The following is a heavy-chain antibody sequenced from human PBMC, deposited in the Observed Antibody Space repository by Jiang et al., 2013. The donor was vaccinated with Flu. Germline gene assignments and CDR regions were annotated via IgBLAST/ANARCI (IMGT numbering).Heavy chain of an antibody. V-gene: IGHV3-9*01. D-gene: IGHD3-9*01. CDR3: AKEGQLRYFDWPYYYMDV. CDR2: ISWNSGSI. J-gene: IGHJ6*03. CDR1: GFTFDDYA. Sequence: SCAASGFTFDDYAMHWVRQAPGKGLEWVSGISWNSGSIGYADSVKGRFTISRDNAKNSLYLQMNSLRAEDTALYYCAKEGQLRYFDWPYYYMDVWGKGTTVTVSS.